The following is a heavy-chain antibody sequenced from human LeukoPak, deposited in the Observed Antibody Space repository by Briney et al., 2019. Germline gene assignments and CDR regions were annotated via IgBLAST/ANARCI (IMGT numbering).Heavy chain of an antibody. CDR3: AKGGYSSSHDFDY. CDR2: ISYDGSNK. V-gene: IGHV3-30*18. J-gene: IGHJ4*02. Sequence: PGGSLRLSCAASGFTFSSYGMHWVRQAPGKGLEWVAVISYDGSNKYYADSVKGRFTISRDNSKNTLYLQMNSLRAEDTAVYYCAKGGYSSSHDFDYWGQGTLVTVSS. CDR1: GFTFSSYG. D-gene: IGHD6-13*01.